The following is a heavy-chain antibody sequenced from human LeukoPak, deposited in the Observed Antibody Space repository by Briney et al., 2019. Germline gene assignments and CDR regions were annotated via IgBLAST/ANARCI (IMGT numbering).Heavy chain of an antibody. D-gene: IGHD3/OR15-3a*01. V-gene: IGHV3-7*01. CDR3: ADPDWG. J-gene: IGHJ3*01. CDR1: GFTFSSYW. CDR2: IKQDGSEK. Sequence: GGSLRLSCAASGFTFSSYWMSWVRQAPGKGLEWVANIKQDGSEKYYVDSVKGRFTISRDNSKNLVYLQMNSLRVEDTAVYYCADPDWGWGQGTMVIVSS.